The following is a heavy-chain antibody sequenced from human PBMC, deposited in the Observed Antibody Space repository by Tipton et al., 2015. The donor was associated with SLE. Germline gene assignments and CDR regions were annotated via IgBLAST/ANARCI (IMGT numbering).Heavy chain of an antibody. CDR1: GGSFSGYY. D-gene: IGHD1-1*01. CDR2: VNHSGST. J-gene: IGHJ4*02. CDR3: ARVATTGDYLDY. V-gene: IGHV4-34*01. Sequence: TLSLTCAVYGGSFSGYYWSWIRQPPGKGLEWIGEVNHSGSTNYNPSLKSRVTISVDTSKNQFSLKLNSVTAADTAVYYCARVATTGDYLDYWGQGTLVTVSS.